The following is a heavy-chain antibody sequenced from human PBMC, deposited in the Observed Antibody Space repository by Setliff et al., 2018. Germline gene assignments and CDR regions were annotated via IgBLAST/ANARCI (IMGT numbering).Heavy chain of an antibody. CDR2: IYYSGST. CDR1: GYSISSGYY. J-gene: IGHJ4*02. D-gene: IGHD3-3*01. CDR3: ARDRITIFGVVIPFDY. V-gene: IGHV4-38-2*02. Sequence: SETLSLTCAVSGYSISSGYYWGWLRQPPGKGLEWIGSIYYSGSTYYNPSLKSRVTISVDTSKNQFSLKLSSVTAADPAVYYCARDRITIFGVVIPFDYWGQGTLVTVSS.